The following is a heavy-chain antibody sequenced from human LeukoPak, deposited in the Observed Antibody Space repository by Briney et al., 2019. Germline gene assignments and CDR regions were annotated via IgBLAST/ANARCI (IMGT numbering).Heavy chain of an antibody. CDR3: ARGLTAFGAVAGDY. CDR2: IKNDGSGT. J-gene: IGHJ4*02. V-gene: IGHV3-74*01. Sequence: GGSLRLSCAASGFTFSTYWMHWVRQAPGKGLVWVSRIKNDGSGTTYADSVKGRFTISRDNAKNTLYLQMNSLRAEDTAVYYYARGLTAFGAVAGDYWGQGTLVTVSS. D-gene: IGHD3-16*01. CDR1: GFTFSTYW.